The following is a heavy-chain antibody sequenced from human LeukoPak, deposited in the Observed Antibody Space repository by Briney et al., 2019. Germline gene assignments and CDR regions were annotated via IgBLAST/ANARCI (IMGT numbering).Heavy chain of an antibody. CDR1: GFTFSSYG. CDR3: AKELPAARRGDAFDI. V-gene: IGHV3-30*02. Sequence: GGSLRLSCAASGFTFSSYGMHWVRQAPGKGLEWVAFIRYDGSNKYYADSVKGRFTISRDNSKNTLYLQMNSLRAEDTAVYYCAKELPAARRGDAFDIWGQGTMVTVSS. J-gene: IGHJ3*02. D-gene: IGHD6-6*01. CDR2: IRYDGSNK.